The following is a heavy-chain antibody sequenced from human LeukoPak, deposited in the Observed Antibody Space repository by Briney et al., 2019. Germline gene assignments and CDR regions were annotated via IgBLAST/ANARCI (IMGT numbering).Heavy chain of an antibody. CDR2: IYPGDSDT. D-gene: IGHD1-1*01. CDR1: GYSFTSYW. V-gene: IGHV5-51*01. Sequence: GESLKISCKGSGYSFTSYWIGWVRQMPGKGLEWMGIIYPGDSDTRYSPSFQGQVTISADRSISTAYLQWSSLKASDTAMYYCARGRRSKLYYFDYWGQGTLVTVSS. J-gene: IGHJ4*02. CDR3: ARGRRSKLYYFDY.